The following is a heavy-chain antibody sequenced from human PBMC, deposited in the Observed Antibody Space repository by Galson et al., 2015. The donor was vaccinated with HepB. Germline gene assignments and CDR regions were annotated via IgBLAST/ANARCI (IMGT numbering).Heavy chain of an antibody. D-gene: IGHD4-23*01. CDR3: ARLATTVVTYYFDY. Sequence: ETLSLTCTVSGGSISSSSYYWGWIRQSPGKGLEWIGSIYYSGSTYYNPSLKSRVTISVDTSKNKFSLKLSSVTAADTATYYCARLATTVVTYYFDYWGQGTLVTVSS. J-gene: IGHJ4*02. V-gene: IGHV4-39*01. CDR2: IYYSGST. CDR1: GGSISSSSYY.